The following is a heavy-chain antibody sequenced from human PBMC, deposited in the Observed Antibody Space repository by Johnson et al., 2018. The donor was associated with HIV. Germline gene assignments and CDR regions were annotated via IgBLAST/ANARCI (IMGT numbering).Heavy chain of an antibody. Sequence: VQLVESGGGPVQSGGSLRLSCAASGFTFSNAWMSWVRQVPGKGLEWVGRINSKPDGGTTDYAAPVKGRFSISRDDSKNTLYVQMNSLKIEDTGVYYCTTIMPLTFGGVIVMLDGFDNWGQGAMVTVSS. J-gene: IGHJ3*02. CDR1: GFTFSNAW. D-gene: IGHD3-16*02. CDR3: TTIMPLTFGGVIVMLDGFDN. CDR2: INSKPDGGTT. V-gene: IGHV3-15*01.